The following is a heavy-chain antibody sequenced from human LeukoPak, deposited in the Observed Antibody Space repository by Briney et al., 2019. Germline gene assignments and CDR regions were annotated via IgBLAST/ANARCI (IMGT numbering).Heavy chain of an antibody. J-gene: IGHJ4*02. Sequence: PSETLSLTCTVSGGSVSSGGYYWSWIRQPPGKGLEWIGHIYHTGSTNYNPSLKSRVTISLDTSKNQFSLKLTSVSAADTAVYYCARDVRTINVLTGYYRPYYFDYWGQGTLVTVSS. D-gene: IGHD3-9*01. CDR1: GGSVSSGGYY. V-gene: IGHV4-61*08. CDR3: ARDVRTINVLTGYYRPYYFDY. CDR2: IYHTGST.